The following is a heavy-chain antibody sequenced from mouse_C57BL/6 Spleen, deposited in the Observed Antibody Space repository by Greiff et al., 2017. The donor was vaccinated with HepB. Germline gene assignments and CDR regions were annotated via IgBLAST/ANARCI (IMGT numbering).Heavy chain of an antibody. CDR3: ARTYITTCAY. CDR1: GYAFSSYW. V-gene: IGHV1-80*01. CDR2: IYPGDGDT. D-gene: IGHD1-1*01. J-gene: IGHJ3*01. Sequence: QVQLKESGAELVKPGASVKISCKASGYAFSSYWMNWVKQRPGKGLEWIGQIYPGDGDTNYNGKFKGKATLTADKSSSTAYMQLSSLTSEDSSVYFCARTYITTCAYWGQGTLVTVSA.